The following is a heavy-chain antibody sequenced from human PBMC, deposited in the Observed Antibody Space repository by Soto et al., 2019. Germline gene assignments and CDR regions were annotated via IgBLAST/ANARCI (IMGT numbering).Heavy chain of an antibody. CDR3: ARSGKEENNWFDP. D-gene: IGHD3-3*01. Sequence: SETLSLTCTVSGGSISSGGYYWSWIRQHPGKGLEWIGYIYYSGSTYYNPSLKSRVTISVDTSKNQFSLKLSSVTAADTAVYYCARSGKEENNWFDPWGQGTLVTVSS. CDR2: IYYSGST. J-gene: IGHJ5*02. V-gene: IGHV4-31*03. CDR1: GGSISSGGYY.